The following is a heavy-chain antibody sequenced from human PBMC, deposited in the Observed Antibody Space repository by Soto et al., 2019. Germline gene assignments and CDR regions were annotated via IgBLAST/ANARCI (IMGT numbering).Heavy chain of an antibody. J-gene: IGHJ4*02. Sequence: LRLSCAASGFTFSSYAMSWVRQAPGKGLEWVSAISGSGGSTYYADSVKGRLTISRDNSKNTLYLQMNSLRAEDTAVYYCATRSGSYYRWNYFDYWGQGTLVTVSS. D-gene: IGHD3-10*01. CDR2: ISGSGGST. CDR3: ATRSGSYYRWNYFDY. CDR1: GFTFSSYA. V-gene: IGHV3-23*01.